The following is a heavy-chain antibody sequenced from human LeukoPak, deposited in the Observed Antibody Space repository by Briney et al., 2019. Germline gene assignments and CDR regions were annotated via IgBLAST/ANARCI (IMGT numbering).Heavy chain of an antibody. D-gene: IGHD6-19*01. Sequence: GGTLRLSCAASGFTFSSYEMNWVRQAPGKGLEWVSYISSSGSTIYYADSVKGRFTISRDNSKNTLYLQMNSLRAEDTAVYYCAKGMVRLVPNPFGYWGQGTLVTVFS. J-gene: IGHJ4*02. CDR3: AKGMVRLVPNPFGY. CDR2: ISSSGSTI. CDR1: GFTFSSYE. V-gene: IGHV3-48*03.